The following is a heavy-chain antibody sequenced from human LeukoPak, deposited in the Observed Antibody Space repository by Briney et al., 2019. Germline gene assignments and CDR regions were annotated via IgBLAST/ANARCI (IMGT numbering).Heavy chain of an antibody. CDR2: TYYSSKWYN. J-gene: IGHJ3*02. Sequence: SQTLSLTCAISGDSVSSNSAAWNWIRQSPSRGLEWLGRTYYSSKWYNDYAVSVKSRITVSPDTSKNQFSLQLNSVTPEDTALYYCARRAVAVRNAFDIWGQGTMVTVSS. CDR3: ARRAVAVRNAFDI. V-gene: IGHV6-1*01. CDR1: GDSVSSNSAA. D-gene: IGHD6-19*01.